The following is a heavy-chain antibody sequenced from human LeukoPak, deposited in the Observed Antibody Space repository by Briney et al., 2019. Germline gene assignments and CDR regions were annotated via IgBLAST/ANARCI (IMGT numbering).Heavy chain of an antibody. D-gene: IGHD5-12*01. V-gene: IGHV1-69*13. CDR2: IIPIFGTA. Sequence: ASVKVSCKASGGTFTSYAISWVRQAPGQGLEWMGGIIPIFGTANYAQKFQGRVTITADESTSTAYMELSSLRSEDTAVYYCARYSRYDSIFDYWGQGTLVTVSS. CDR1: GGTFTSYA. CDR3: ARYSRYDSIFDY. J-gene: IGHJ4*02.